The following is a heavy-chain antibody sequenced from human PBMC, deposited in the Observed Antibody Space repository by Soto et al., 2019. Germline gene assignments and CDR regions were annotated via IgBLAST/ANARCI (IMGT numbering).Heavy chain of an antibody. V-gene: IGHV1-2*04. D-gene: IGHD2-15*01. CDR1: GYTFTSYY. J-gene: IGHJ4*02. CDR2: INPNSGGT. CDR3: ARDRGVEECSGCSCYSIYEYTFDY. Sequence: QVQLVQSGAEVKKPGASVKVSCKASGYTFTSYYMHWVRQAPGQGLEWMGWINPNSGGTNYAQKFQGWVTMTRDTSISTAYMELSRLRSDDTAVYYCARDRGVEECSGCSCYSIYEYTFDYWGQGTLVTVSS.